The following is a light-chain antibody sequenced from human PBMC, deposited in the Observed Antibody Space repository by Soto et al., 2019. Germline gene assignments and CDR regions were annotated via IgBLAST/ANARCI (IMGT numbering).Light chain of an antibody. V-gene: IGLV2-14*03. CDR2: DVS. CDR1: SSDVGGYNY. CDR3: RSYTSSSTPWV. Sequence: HSVLTQPASVSGSPEQSITISCTGTSSDVGGYNYVSWYQQHPGKAPKLMIYDVSDRPSGVSNRFSASKSGNTASLTISGLQAEDEADYYCRSYTSSSTPWVFGTGTKVTVL. J-gene: IGLJ1*01.